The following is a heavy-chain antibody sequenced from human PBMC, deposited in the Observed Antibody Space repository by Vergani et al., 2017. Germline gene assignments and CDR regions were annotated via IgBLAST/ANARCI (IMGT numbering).Heavy chain of an antibody. V-gene: IGHV1-2*02. D-gene: IGHD4-11*01. CDR2: INPKSGGT. CDR1: GYTFIGYY. CDR3: ARAPGNYDSNWFDP. Sequence: QVQLVQSGAEVKKPGASVTVSCKASGYTFIGYYMHWVRQAPGQGLEWMGWINPKSGGTNYAQNFQGRVNMTRDTSIHTAYMELSRLRSDDTALYYCARAPGNYDSNWFDPWGQGTLVTVSS. J-gene: IGHJ5*02.